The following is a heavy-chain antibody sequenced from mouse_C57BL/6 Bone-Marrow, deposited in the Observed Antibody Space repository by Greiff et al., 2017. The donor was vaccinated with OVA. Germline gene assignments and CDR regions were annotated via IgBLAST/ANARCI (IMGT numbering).Heavy chain of an antibody. CDR3: ARWGYYYGSGAY. Sequence: VQLQQSGAELVRPGPSVKVSCKASGYAFTNYLIEWVKQRPGQGLEWIGVINPGSGGTNYNEKFKGKATLTADKSSSTAYMQLSSLTSEDSAVYFCARWGYYYGSGAYWGQGTLVTVSA. V-gene: IGHV1-54*01. CDR1: GYAFTNYL. CDR2: INPGSGGT. J-gene: IGHJ3*01. D-gene: IGHD1-1*01.